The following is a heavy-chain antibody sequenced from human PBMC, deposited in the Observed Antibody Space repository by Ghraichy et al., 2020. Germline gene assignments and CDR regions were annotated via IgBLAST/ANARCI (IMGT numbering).Heavy chain of an antibody. Sequence: GGSLRLSCEASGFTLSSYGMHWVRQAPGKGLEWVAVIWADGTKEYYADSVKGRFAISRDNSKNRLYLQMNSLRTDDTAVYYCARGKGEDYKDAFDIWGQGTMVTVSS. J-gene: IGHJ3*02. CDR3: ARGKGEDYKDAFDI. CDR1: GFTLSSYG. V-gene: IGHV3-33*01. CDR2: IWADGTKE. D-gene: IGHD5-24*01.